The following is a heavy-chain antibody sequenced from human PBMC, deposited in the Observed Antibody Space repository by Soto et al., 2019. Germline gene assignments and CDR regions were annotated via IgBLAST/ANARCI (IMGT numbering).Heavy chain of an antibody. CDR2: ISYDGSNK. CDR1: GFTFSSYG. CDR3: AKDTVDTAMVRGQYYYYYGMDV. V-gene: IGHV3-30*18. Sequence: GGSLRLSCAASGFTFSSYGMHWVRQAPGKGLEWVAVISYDGSNKYYADSVKGRFTISRDNSKNTLYLQMNSLRAEDTAVYYCAKDTVDTAMVRGQYYYYYGMDVWGQGTTVTVSS. D-gene: IGHD5-18*01. J-gene: IGHJ6*02.